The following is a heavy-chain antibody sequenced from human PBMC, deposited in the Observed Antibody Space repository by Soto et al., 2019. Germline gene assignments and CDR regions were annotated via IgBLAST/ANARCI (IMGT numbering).Heavy chain of an antibody. CDR1: GGSFSRYC. V-gene: IGHV4-34*01. J-gene: IGHJ6*02. CDR3: ARADRTLVTSYSLDV. Sequence: PSETLSLTCAVYGGSFSRYCLTWIRQRPGKGLEWIGEINHSGTMNFNPSLKSRLTISLDTSKKHFSLKLSSVTDAETAAYYCARADRTLVTSYSLDVWGQGTTVTVSS. CDR2: INHSGTM. D-gene: IGHD2-21*02.